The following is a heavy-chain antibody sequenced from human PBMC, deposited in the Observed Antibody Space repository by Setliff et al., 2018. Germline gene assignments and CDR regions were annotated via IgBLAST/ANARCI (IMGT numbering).Heavy chain of an antibody. V-gene: IGHV3-21*04. D-gene: IGHD7-27*01. CDR1: GFTFSSYS. CDR3: ARRGLPAYLTGAYYYYYMDV. CDR2: ISSDSRYI. J-gene: IGHJ6*03. Sequence: PGGSLRLSCAASGFTFSSYSMNWVRQAPGKGLEWVSSISSDSRYIYYADSVKGRFTISRDNSRSTLYLQMSSLRSEDTAVYYCARRGLPAYLTGAYYYYYMDVWGKGTTVTVSS.